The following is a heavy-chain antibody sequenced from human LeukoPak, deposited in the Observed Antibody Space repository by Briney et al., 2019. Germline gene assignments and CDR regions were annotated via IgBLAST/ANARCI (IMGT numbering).Heavy chain of an antibody. CDR1: GYSFIDYY. J-gene: IGHJ4*02. Sequence: ASVKVSCKASGYSFIDYYIHWVRQAPGQGLEWMGWVNPHSGGTKFAQKFQGRVTMTRDTSINTAYMEVSSLRSEDTAMYYCARPSYYDSSNYYYYFDYWGQGTLVTVSS. V-gene: IGHV1-2*02. CDR3: ARPSYYDSSNYYYYFDY. D-gene: IGHD3-22*01. CDR2: VNPHSGGT.